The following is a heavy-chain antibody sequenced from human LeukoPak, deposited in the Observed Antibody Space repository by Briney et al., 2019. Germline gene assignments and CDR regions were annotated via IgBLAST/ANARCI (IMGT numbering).Heavy chain of an antibody. CDR1: GFTFSDYI. D-gene: IGHD2-2*01. Sequence: GGSLRLSCAASGFTFSDYIMNWVRQAPGKGLEWVSSISRTSSSMYYADSVKGRFTISRDNSKNTLYLQMNSLRAEDTAVYYCAKCRSEVPAAINYWGQGTLVTVSS. CDR2: ISRTSSSM. CDR3: AKCRSEVPAAINY. J-gene: IGHJ4*02. V-gene: IGHV3-21*04.